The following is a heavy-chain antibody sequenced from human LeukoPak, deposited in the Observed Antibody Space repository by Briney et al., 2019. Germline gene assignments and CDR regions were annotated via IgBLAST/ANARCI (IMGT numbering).Heavy chain of an antibody. CDR3: ARGDGDYHY. CDR1: GGSFSGYY. CDR2: INHSGST. Sequence: SETLSLTCAVYGGSFSGYYWSWIRQPPGKGLEWIGEINHSGSTNYNPSLKSRVTIPVDTSKNQFSLKLSSVTAADTAVYYCARGDGDYHYWGQGTLVTVSS. V-gene: IGHV4-34*01. J-gene: IGHJ4*02. D-gene: IGHD4-17*01.